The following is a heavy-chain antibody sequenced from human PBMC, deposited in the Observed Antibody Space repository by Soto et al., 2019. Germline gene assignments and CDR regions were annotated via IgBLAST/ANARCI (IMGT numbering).Heavy chain of an antibody. CDR2: INHSGST. V-gene: IGHV4-34*01. CDR3: ARTQKVGYYDSSGYSRGRSYYYYYGMDV. Sequence: PSETLSLTCAVYGGSFSGYYWSWIRQPPGKGLEWIGEINHSGSTNYNPSLKSRVTISVDTSKNQFSLKLSSVTAADTAVYYCARTQKVGYYDSSGYSRGRSYYYYYGMDVWGQGTKVT. J-gene: IGHJ6*02. D-gene: IGHD3-22*01. CDR1: GGSFSGYY.